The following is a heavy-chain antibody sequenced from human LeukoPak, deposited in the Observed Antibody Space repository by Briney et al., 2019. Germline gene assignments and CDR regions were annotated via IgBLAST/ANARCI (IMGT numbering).Heavy chain of an antibody. CDR2: ISAYNGNT. Sequence: ASVKVSCKASGYTFTSYGISWVRQAPGQGLEWMGWISAYNGNTNYAQKLQGRVTMTTDTSTSTAYMELRSLRSDDTAVYYCAVDGPYCGGDCYPQAKYFDHWGQGTLVTVSS. CDR1: GYTFTSYG. J-gene: IGHJ4*02. D-gene: IGHD2-21*02. CDR3: AVDGPYCGGDCYPQAKYFDH. V-gene: IGHV1-18*01.